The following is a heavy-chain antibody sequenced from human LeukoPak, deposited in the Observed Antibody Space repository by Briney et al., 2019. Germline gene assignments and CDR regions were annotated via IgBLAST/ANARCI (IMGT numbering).Heavy chain of an antibody. Sequence: GGSLRLSCAASGFTFSNYAMHWVRLAPGKGLECVAVISNDGSDKYYADSVKGRFTISRDNSENTLYLQMHSLRTEDTAVYYCARGTYYYDSSGYYSGGLGYWGQGTLVTVSS. CDR1: GFTFSNYA. CDR2: ISNDGSDK. V-gene: IGHV3-30*04. D-gene: IGHD3-22*01. CDR3: ARGTYYYDSSGYYSGGLGY. J-gene: IGHJ4*02.